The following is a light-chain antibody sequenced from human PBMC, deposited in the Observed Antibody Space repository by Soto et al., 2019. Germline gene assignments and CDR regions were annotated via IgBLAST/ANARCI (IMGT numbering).Light chain of an antibody. CDR3: QQYKSYSLT. CDR2: KAS. J-gene: IGKJ4*01. V-gene: IGKV1-5*03. CDR1: QSISSW. Sequence: DIQMTQSPSTLSASIGDRVTITCRASQSISSWLAWYQQKPGKAPKLLIYKASSLESGVPSRFSGSGSGTDFTLALSSLQADDFATYYCQQYKSYSLTFGGGTKVEIK.